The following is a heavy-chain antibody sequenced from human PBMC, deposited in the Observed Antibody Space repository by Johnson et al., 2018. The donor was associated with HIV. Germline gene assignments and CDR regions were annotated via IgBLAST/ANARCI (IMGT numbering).Heavy chain of an antibody. Sequence: QVQLVESGGGVVQPGRSLRLSCAASGFTFSSYAMHWVRQAPGKGLEWVALISYDGSNKYYGDSVKGRFTISRDSYKNTLYLQMNSLRAEDTAVYYCAREWELLGSAFDIWDQGTRVTVSS. CDR3: AREWELLGSAFDI. J-gene: IGHJ3*02. CDR1: GFTFSSYA. D-gene: IGHD1-26*01. V-gene: IGHV3-30*04. CDR2: ISYDGSNK.